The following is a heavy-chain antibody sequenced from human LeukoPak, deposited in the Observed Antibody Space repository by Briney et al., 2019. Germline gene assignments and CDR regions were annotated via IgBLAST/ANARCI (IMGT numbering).Heavy chain of an antibody. Sequence: GGSLRLSCAASGFTFSNAWMSWVRQAPGKGLEWVAIIWYDGTNKYYAASVKGRFTISRDNSKNTLYLQMNSLRAEDTAVYYCARDSCGGDCYPYTFDYWGQGTLVTVSS. J-gene: IGHJ4*02. CDR1: GFTFSNAW. D-gene: IGHD2-21*02. CDR2: IWYDGTNK. V-gene: IGHV3-33*08. CDR3: ARDSCGGDCYPYTFDY.